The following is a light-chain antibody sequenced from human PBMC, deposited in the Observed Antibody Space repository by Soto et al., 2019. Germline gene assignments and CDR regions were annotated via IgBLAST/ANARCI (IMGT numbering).Light chain of an antibody. V-gene: IGLV2-23*01. J-gene: IGLJ3*02. CDR3: CSYAGSSTWV. Sequence: QSVLTQPASVSGSPGQSITISCTGTSSDVGSYNLVSWYQQHPGKAPKLIIYEGSTRPSGVSNRFSGSKSGNTASLTISGLQAEDEADYYCCSYAGSSTWVFGGGTKLTVL. CDR1: SSDVGSYNL. CDR2: EGS.